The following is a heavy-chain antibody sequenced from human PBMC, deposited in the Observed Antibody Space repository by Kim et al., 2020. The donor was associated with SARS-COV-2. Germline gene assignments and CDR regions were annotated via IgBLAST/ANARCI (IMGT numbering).Heavy chain of an antibody. CDR2: TI. CDR3: ASPSSDGSHY. V-gene: IGHV3-48*02. Sequence: TIYYADSVKGRFTISRDNAKNSLYLQMNSLRDEDTAVYYCASPSSDGSHYWGQGTLVTVSS. J-gene: IGHJ4*02. D-gene: IGHD6-25*01.